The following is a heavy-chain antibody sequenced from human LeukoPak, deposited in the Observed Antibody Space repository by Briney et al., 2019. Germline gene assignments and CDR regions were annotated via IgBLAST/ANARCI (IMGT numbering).Heavy chain of an antibody. CDR2: IYYSESI. Sequence: SETLSLTCTVSGGSISSTSYYRGWIRQPPGKGLEWIGSIYYSESISYNPSLKSRVTISVDTSKNRFSLKLSSVTAADTAVYYCARQGGGIDYWGQGTLVTVSS. V-gene: IGHV4-39*01. CDR3: ARQGGGIDY. CDR1: GGSISSTSYY. D-gene: IGHD3-16*01. J-gene: IGHJ4*02.